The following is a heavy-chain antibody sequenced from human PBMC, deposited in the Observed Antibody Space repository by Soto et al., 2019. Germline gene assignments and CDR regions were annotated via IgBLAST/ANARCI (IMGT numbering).Heavy chain of an antibody. CDR2: ISYDGSNK. CDR3: ARDLRARGWSDVFDI. V-gene: IGHV3-30-3*01. J-gene: IGHJ3*02. D-gene: IGHD6-19*01. CDR1: GFTFSSYA. Sequence: GGSLRLACAASGFTFSSYAMHGVRQAPGKGLEWVAVISYDGSNKYYADSVKGRFTISRDNSKNTLYLQMNSLRAEDTAVYYFARDLRARGWSDVFDIWGQGTMVPVSS.